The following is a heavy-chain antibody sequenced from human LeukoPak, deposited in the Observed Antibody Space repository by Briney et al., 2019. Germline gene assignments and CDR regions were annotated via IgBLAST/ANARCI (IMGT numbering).Heavy chain of an antibody. CDR2: VTYDGSRE. J-gene: IGHJ4*02. CDR1: GFSFDNYA. V-gene: IGHV3-30*03. Sequence: GRSLRLSCAGSGFSFDNYAIHWVRQAPGKGLDGVAGVTYDGSREFYADSVKGRFTISRDNSRNTLYLQMNSLTDEDTALYYCATDGYDFDHWGQGTLVIVSS. CDR3: ATDGYDFDH. D-gene: IGHD5-24*01.